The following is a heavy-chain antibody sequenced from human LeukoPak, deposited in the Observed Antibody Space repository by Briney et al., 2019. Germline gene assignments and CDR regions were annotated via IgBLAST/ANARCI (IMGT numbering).Heavy chain of an antibody. CDR1: GYTFTGYY. CDR3: AGDSSIAATRGYAFDI. Sequence: ASVKVSCKASGYTFTGYYMHWVRQAPGQGLERMGWINPNSGGTNYAQKFQGRVTMTRDTSISTAYMELSRLRSDDTAVYYCAGDSSIAATRGYAFDIWGQGTMVTVSS. CDR2: INPNSGGT. D-gene: IGHD6-6*01. V-gene: IGHV1-2*02. J-gene: IGHJ3*02.